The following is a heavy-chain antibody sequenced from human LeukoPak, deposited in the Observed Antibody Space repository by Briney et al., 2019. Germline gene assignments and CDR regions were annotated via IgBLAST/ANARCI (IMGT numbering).Heavy chain of an antibody. Sequence: GASVKVSCKASGYTFTSYGISWVRQAPGQGLEWMGWISAYNGNTNYAQKLQGRVTMTTDTSTSTAYMELRSLRSDDTAVYYCARGPIVVVPAASDYYYYMDVWGKGTTVTVSS. CDR1: GYTFTSYG. CDR3: ARGPIVVVPAASDYYYYMDV. V-gene: IGHV1-18*01. CDR2: ISAYNGNT. J-gene: IGHJ6*03. D-gene: IGHD2-2*01.